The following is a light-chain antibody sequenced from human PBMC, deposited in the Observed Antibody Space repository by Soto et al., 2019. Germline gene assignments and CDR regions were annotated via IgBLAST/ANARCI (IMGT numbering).Light chain of an antibody. V-gene: IGKV1-12*01. J-gene: IGKJ5*01. CDR3: QQAKSFPIT. Sequence: DIHVTQSPPSMAASVGDTVTITCRASQDIGNWITWYQQKPGKAPKLLIYSDSTLVRGVPSRFSGSGSGTEFTLTISGLQPEDSLTYYCQQAKSFPITFGQGTRLEIK. CDR2: SDS. CDR1: QDIGNW.